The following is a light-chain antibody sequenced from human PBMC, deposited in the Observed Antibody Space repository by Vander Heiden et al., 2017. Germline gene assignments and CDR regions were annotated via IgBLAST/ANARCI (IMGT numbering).Light chain of an antibody. V-gene: IGLV2-11*01. CDR1: SRDVGGYNF. Sequence: QSALTQPRSVSVSPGQSVPISRTGTSRDVGGYNFFSWYQQRPGKAPKLMIYYVSKRPSGVPDRFSGSKAGNTASLTISGLQAEDEADYYCCSYAGNYASSYVFGTGTKVTVL. J-gene: IGLJ1*01. CDR3: CSYAGNYASSYV. CDR2: YVS.